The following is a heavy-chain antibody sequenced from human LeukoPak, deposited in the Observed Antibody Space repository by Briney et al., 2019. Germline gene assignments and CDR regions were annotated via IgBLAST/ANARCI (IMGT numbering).Heavy chain of an antibody. Sequence: PGGSLRLSCAASGFTFSSYGMSWVRQAPGKGLEWVSAISGSGGSTYYADSVKGRFTISRDNSKNTLYLQMNSLRAEDTAVYYCAKDLESSSSGWYEEFDPWGQGTLVTVSS. V-gene: IGHV3-23*01. D-gene: IGHD6-19*01. CDR2: ISGSGGST. CDR1: GFTFSSYG. CDR3: AKDLESSSSGWYEEFDP. J-gene: IGHJ5*02.